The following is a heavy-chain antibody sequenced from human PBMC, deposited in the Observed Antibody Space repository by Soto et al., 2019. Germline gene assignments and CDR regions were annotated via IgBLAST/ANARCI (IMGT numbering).Heavy chain of an antibody. J-gene: IGHJ5*02. CDR3: ARDVTYYYDSSGYWWFDP. CDR2: IYHSGST. CDR1: GGSISSGGYS. V-gene: IGHV4-30-2*01. D-gene: IGHD3-22*01. Sequence: SETLSLTCAVSGGSISSGGYSWSWIRQPPGKGLEWIGYIYHSGSTYYNPSLKSRVTISVDRSKNQFSLKLSSVTAADTAVYYCARDVTYYYDSSGYWWFDPWGQGTLVTVSS.